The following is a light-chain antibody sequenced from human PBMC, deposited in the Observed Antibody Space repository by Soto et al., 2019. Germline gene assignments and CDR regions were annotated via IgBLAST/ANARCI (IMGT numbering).Light chain of an antibody. CDR2: GAS. Sequence: EIVLTQSPGTLSLSPGERATLSCRASQSVSSSSLAWYRQRPGQAPSLLIYGASRRATGIPDRVSGSGSETVFTLIISSQEPEDVAVYYCHHYGRSPPTTFSQGTRL. CDR3: HHYGRSPPTT. J-gene: IGKJ5*01. V-gene: IGKV3-20*01. CDR1: QSVSSSS.